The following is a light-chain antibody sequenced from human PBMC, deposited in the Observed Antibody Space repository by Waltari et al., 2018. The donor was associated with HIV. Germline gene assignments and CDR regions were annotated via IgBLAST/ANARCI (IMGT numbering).Light chain of an antibody. CDR2: TTT. CDR1: RSNIGTHE. Sequence: QSVLTQPPSVSGAPGQRVTLSCTGSRSNIGTHEVHWYQQLPGTAPLLLIYTTTSRPSVFPDRFSGSKSGTSASLAINGLQAEDEADYYCQSSDSTLSGSVFGGGTKLTVL. V-gene: IGLV1-40*01. CDR3: QSSDSTLSGSV. J-gene: IGLJ2*01.